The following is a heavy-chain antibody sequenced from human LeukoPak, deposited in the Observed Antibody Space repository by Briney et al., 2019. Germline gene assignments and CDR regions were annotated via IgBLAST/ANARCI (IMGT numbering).Heavy chain of an antibody. V-gene: IGHV3-7*03. D-gene: IGHD3-16*01. CDR3: ARGGGLDV. Sequence: GGSLRLSCAASGFTFSSFSMNWVRQAPGKGLEWVASINHDGNVNYYVDSVKGRFTISRDNAKNSLYLQMSNLRAEDTAVYFCARGGGLDVWGQGATVTVSS. CDR2: INHDGNVN. J-gene: IGHJ6*02. CDR1: GFTFSSFS.